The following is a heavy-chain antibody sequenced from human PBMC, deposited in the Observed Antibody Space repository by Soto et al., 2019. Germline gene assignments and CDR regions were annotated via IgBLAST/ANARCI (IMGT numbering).Heavy chain of an antibody. CDR1: GVSISPYY. CDR3: ARHFDVNTALDYYYFDL. D-gene: IGHD5-18*01. V-gene: IGHV4-4*07. J-gene: IGHJ2*01. Sequence: QVQLQESGPGLVKTSETLSLTCTVSGVSISPYYWTWIRQPAGKGLEWIGHLYSSGRATYNPSLKNRVTMSVFRHHSSLTLKSVTAADTAVYYCARHFDVNTALDYYYFDLWGRGALVTVSS. CDR2: LYSSGRA.